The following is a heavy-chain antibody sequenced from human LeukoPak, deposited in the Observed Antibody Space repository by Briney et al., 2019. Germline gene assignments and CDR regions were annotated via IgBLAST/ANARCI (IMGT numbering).Heavy chain of an antibody. J-gene: IGHJ6*02. CDR1: GFTFSSYE. V-gene: IGHV3-48*03. CDR3: ARVSGWYGMDV. CDR2: ISSSGSTI. Sequence: GGSLRLSCAASGFTFSSYEMNWVRQAPGKGLEWVSYISSSGSTIYYADSVKGRFTISRDNARNSLYLQMNSLRAEDTAVYYCARVSGWYGMDVWGQGTTVTVSS. D-gene: IGHD6-19*01.